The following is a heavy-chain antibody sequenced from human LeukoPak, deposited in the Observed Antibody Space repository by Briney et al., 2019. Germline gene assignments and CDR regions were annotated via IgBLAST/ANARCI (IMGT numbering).Heavy chain of an antibody. CDR3: ARETTTVTTVVVFDH. Sequence: SVKVSCKASGGTFSSYAISWVRQAPGQGLEWMGGIIPIFGTANYAQKFQGRVTITADESTSTAYMELSSLRSEDTAVYYCARETTTVTTVVVFDHWGQGTLVTVSS. CDR1: GGTFSSYA. CDR2: IIPIFGTA. J-gene: IGHJ4*02. V-gene: IGHV1-69*13. D-gene: IGHD4-17*01.